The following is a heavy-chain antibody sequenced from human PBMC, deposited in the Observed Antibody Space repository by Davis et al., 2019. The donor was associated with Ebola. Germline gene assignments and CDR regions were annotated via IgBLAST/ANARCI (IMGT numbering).Heavy chain of an antibody. J-gene: IGHJ4*02. V-gene: IGHV3-53*05. CDR2: IYSGGST. CDR1: GFTVSSNY. Sequence: GESLKTSCAASGFTVSSNYMSWLRQAPGKGLEWVSVIYSGGSTYYADSVKGRFTISRDNSKNTLYLQMNSLRVEDTAVYYCAKDLSWSFDYWGQGTLVTVSS. CDR3: AKDLSWSFDY. D-gene: IGHD3-16*02.